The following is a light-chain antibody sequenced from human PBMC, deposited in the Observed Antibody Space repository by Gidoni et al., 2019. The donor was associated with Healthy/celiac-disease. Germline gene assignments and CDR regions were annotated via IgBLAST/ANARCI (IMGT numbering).Light chain of an antibody. Sequence: EIVLTQSPGTLSLSPGERATLSCRASQSVSSSYLAWYPQKPGQAPRLLIYGASSRATGIPDRFSGSGAGTDFTLTISRLEPEDFAVYYCQQYGRTFXQXTKVEIK. CDR1: QSVSSSY. V-gene: IGKV3-20*01. CDR3: QQYGRT. CDR2: GAS. J-gene: IGKJ1*01.